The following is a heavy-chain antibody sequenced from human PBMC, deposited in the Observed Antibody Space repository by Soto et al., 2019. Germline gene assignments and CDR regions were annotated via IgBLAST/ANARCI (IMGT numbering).Heavy chain of an antibody. V-gene: IGHV3-30*18. J-gene: IGHJ6*02. CDR2: VSYDGSNK. CDR3: AKAGTLHYYGMDV. Sequence: SWGSLRLSCAASGFTFSNHGMHWVRQAPGKGLEWVASVSYDGSNKYYVDSVKGRFTISRDDSKNTLYLQMNSLRGEDTAVYYCAKAGTLHYYGMDVWGQGTTVTVSS. CDR1: GFTFSNHG. D-gene: IGHD1-1*01.